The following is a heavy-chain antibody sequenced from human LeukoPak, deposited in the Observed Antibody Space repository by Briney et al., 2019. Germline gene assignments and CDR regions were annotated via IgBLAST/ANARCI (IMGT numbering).Heavy chain of an antibody. CDR3: ASTPNWNDASRWFDP. CDR2: IIPILGIA. D-gene: IGHD1-20*01. V-gene: IGHV1-69*02. J-gene: IGHJ5*02. Sequence: IIPILGIANYAQKFQGRVTITADKSTSTAYMELGSLRSEDTAVYYCASTPNWNDASRWFDPWGQGTLVTVSS.